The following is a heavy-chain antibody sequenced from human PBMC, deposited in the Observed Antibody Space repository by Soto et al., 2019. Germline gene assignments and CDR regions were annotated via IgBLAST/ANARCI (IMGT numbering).Heavy chain of an antibody. CDR2: IIPILGIA. D-gene: IGHD5-12*01. J-gene: IGHJ4*02. V-gene: IGHV1-69*04. Sequence: SVKVSCKASGYTFTNFGISWVRQAPGQGLEWMGRIIPILGIANYAQKFQGRVTITADKSTSTAYMELSSLRSEDTAVYYCARAGRGYSGYAPIDYWGQGTLVTVSS. CDR3: ARAGRGYSGYAPIDY. CDR1: GYTFTNFG.